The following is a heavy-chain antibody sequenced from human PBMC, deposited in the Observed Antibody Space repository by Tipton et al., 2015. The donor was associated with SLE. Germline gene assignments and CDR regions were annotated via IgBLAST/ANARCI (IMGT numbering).Heavy chain of an antibody. CDR2: IYTSGST. J-gene: IGHJ3*02. CDR1: GGSISSGSYY. Sequence: LRLSCTVSGGSISSGSYYWSWIRQPAGKGLEWIGYIYTSGSTNYNPSLKSRVTISVDTSKNQFSLKLSSVTAADTAVYYCAREDLDAFDIWGQGTMVTVSS. V-gene: IGHV4-61*09. CDR3: AREDLDAFDI.